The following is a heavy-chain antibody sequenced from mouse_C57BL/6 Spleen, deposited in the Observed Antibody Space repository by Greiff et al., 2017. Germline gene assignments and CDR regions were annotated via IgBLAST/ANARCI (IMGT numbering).Heavy chain of an antibody. V-gene: IGHV3-6*01. Sequence: EVKLMESGPGLVKPSQSLSLTCSVTGYSITSGYYWNWIRQFPGNKLEWMGYISYDGSNNYNPSLKNRISITRDTSKNQFFLKLNSVTTEDTATYYCAREYYGGWFAYWGQGTLVTVSA. CDR3: AREYYGGWFAY. CDR2: ISYDGSN. CDR1: GYSITSGYY. D-gene: IGHD1-1*02. J-gene: IGHJ3*01.